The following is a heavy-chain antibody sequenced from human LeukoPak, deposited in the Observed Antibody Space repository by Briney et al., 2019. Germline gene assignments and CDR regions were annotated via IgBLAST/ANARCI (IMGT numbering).Heavy chain of an antibody. CDR1: GYTFTSYG. CDR3: AKGGEAGYCSGGSCYSYYFDY. J-gene: IGHJ4*02. V-gene: IGHV1-18*01. CDR2: ISAYNGNT. D-gene: IGHD2-15*01. Sequence: ASVKVSCKASGYTFTSYGISWVRQAPGQGLEWMGWISAYNGNTNYAQKLQGRVTMTTDTSTSTAYMELRSLRSDDTAVYYCAKGGEAGYCSGGSCYSYYFDYWGQGTLVTVSS.